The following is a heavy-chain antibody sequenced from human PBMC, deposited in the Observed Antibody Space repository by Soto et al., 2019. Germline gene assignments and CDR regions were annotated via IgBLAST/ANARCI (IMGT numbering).Heavy chain of an antibody. D-gene: IGHD6-6*01. J-gene: IGHJ6*02. CDR3: AKVSLAARPDFYYYGMDV. CDR1: GFTFSSNG. Sequence: QVQLVESGGGVVQPGRSLRLSCVGSGFTFSSNGMHWVRQAPGKGLEWVAVIPYDGSHEYYADSVKGRFTISRDNSKNTVYLQMNSLRPEDTAGYYCAKVSLAARPDFYYYGMDVWGQGTTVTVSS. V-gene: IGHV3-30*18. CDR2: IPYDGSHE.